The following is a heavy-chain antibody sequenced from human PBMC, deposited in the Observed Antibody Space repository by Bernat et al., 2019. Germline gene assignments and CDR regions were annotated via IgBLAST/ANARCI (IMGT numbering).Heavy chain of an antibody. CDR2: IYYSGST. CDR3: ARYKRDNYVSYYYYYLDV. Sequence: QVQLQESGPGLVKPSETLSLTCTVSGGSISGYYWSWIRQPPGKGLEWIGYIYYSGSTNSNPSLKSRVTISVDTYKNQFSLKLSSVTAADTAVYYCARYKRDNYVSYYYYYLDVWGKGTTVTVSS. J-gene: IGHJ6*03. D-gene: IGHD4-11*01. CDR1: GGSISGYY. V-gene: IGHV4-59*01.